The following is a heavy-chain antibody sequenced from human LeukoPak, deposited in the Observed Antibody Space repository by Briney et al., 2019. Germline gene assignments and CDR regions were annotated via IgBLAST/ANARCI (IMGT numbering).Heavy chain of an antibody. CDR1: GFTFSRSA. V-gene: IGHV3-23*01. Sequence: PGGSLRLPYAASGFTFSRSAMSWVRQAPRKGLEWVSVISDSCSNTYYADSLKGRFTISRDVSKNTLFLPKNSLRSRHTPVLLCVKYYRGTVHYYFDYWGQGNLVTVSS. CDR3: VKYYRGTVHYYFDY. CDR2: ISDSCSNT. D-gene: IGHD3-16*02. J-gene: IGHJ4*02.